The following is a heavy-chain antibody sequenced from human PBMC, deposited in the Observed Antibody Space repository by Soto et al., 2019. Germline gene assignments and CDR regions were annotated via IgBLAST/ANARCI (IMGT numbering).Heavy chain of an antibody. Sequence: SETLSLTCTVSGGSISSYYWSWIRQPPGKGLEWIAYIYYSGSSNYNPSLESRVTVSVDTSKNQVSLQLNSVTAADTAGYYCARGAPYSDISAYYWSFDLWGRGTLVTGSS. J-gene: IGHJ2*01. D-gene: IGHD3-22*01. V-gene: IGHV4-59*01. CDR3: ARGAPYSDISAYYWSFDL. CDR1: GGSISSYY. CDR2: IYYSGSS.